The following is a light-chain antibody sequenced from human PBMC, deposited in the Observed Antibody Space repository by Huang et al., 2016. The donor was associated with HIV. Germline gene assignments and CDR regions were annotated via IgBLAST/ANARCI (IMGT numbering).Light chain of an antibody. Sequence: DVVMTQSPLSLPVTLGQPASISCRSSQSLVHSDGNTYLNWFQTWPGQSPRRLIYKVSNRDSGVPDRFSGSWSGTDFTLKISRVEAEDVGVYYCMQGTHWPPYTFGQGTKLEIK. J-gene: IGKJ2*01. CDR3: MQGTHWPPYT. CDR1: QSLVHSDGNTY. CDR2: KVS. V-gene: IGKV2-30*02.